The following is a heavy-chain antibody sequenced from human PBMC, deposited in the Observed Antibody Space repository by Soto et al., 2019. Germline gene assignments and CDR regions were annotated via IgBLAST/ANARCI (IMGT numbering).Heavy chain of an antibody. J-gene: IGHJ4*02. Sequence: EVQLVQSGAEVKKPGESLRTSCKGSGYSFTSYWIAWVRQMPGKGLEWMGIIYPGDFGTRYSPSFQGQVTISVDKSISTAYLQWSSLKASDSAMYYCARHPSYSDGSGYYYPDSWGQGTLLTVSS. V-gene: IGHV5-51*01. CDR1: GYSFTSYW. CDR2: IYPGDFGT. D-gene: IGHD3-22*01. CDR3: ARHPSYSDGSGYYYPDS.